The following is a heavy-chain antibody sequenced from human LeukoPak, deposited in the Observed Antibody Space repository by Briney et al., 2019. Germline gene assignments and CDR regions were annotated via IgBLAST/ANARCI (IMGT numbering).Heavy chain of an antibody. Sequence: ASVKVSCKASGFTFTGYYIHWVRQAPGRGLEWMGWINPNSGGTNYAQKFQGRVTMTRDTSISTAYMELSRLRSDDTAVYYCARDAYYDILSGYYKAWGQGTLVTVSS. CDR2: INPNSGGT. CDR1: GFTFTGYY. D-gene: IGHD3-9*01. J-gene: IGHJ5*02. CDR3: ARDAYYDILSGYYKA. V-gene: IGHV1-2*02.